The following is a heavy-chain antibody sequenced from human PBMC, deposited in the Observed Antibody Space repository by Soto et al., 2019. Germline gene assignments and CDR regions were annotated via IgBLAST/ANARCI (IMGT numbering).Heavy chain of an antibody. CDR2: ISYDGRNK. J-gene: IGHJ4*02. V-gene: IGHV3-30*04. CDR3: ARNEYSGSSDY. Sequence: PGGSLRLSCAASGFTFSTYAMHWVRQAPGKGLEWVAVISYDGRNKYYAGSVKGRFTISRDNSKNTLYLQMNSLRVEDTAVYYCARNEYSGSSDYWGQGTLVTVSS. CDR1: GFTFSTYA. D-gene: IGHD6-6*01.